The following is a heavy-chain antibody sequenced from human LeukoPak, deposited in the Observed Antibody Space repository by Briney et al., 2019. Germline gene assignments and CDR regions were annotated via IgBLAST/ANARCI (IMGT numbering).Heavy chain of an antibody. J-gene: IGHJ4*02. Sequence: ASVKVSCKVSGYTLTELSMHWVRQAPGKGLEWMGGVDPEDGETIYAQRFQGRVTMTEDTSTDTAYMELSSLRSEDTAVYYCATATKTYDSSGYFFDYWGQGTLVTVSS. V-gene: IGHV1-24*01. D-gene: IGHD3-22*01. CDR3: ATATKTYDSSGYFFDY. CDR2: VDPEDGET. CDR1: GYTLTELS.